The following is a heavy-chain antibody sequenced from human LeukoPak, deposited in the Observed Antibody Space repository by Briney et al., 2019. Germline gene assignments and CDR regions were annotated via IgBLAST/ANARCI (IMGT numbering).Heavy chain of an antibody. Sequence: GGSLRLSCAASGFTFSGSAMHWVRQASGKGLEWVGRIRSKANSYATAYAASVKGRFTISRDDSKNTAYLQMNSLKIEDTAVYYCTRLPPNSGVDYWGQGTLVTVSS. CDR2: IRSKANSYAT. D-gene: IGHD4-23*01. J-gene: IGHJ4*02. CDR1: GFTFSGSA. CDR3: TRLPPNSGVDY. V-gene: IGHV3-73*01.